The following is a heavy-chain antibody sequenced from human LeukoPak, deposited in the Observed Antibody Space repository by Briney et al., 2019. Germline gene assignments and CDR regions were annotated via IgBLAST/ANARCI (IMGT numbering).Heavy chain of an antibody. CDR2: IYYSGST. J-gene: IGHJ5*02. CDR3: ARNCRSTSCYARFDP. V-gene: IGHV4-39*01. D-gene: IGHD2-2*01. CDR1: GGSISSSSYY. Sequence: SETLSLTCTVSGGSISSSSYYWGWIRQPPGKGLEWIGSIYYSGSTYYNPSLKSRFTISVDTSKNQFSLKLSSVTAADTAVYYCARNCRSTSCYARFDPWGQGTLVTVSS.